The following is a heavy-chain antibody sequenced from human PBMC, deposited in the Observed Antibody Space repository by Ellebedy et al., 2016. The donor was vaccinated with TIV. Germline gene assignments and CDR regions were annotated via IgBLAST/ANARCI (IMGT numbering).Heavy chain of an antibody. Sequence: AASVKVSCKASGYSFTKSPMHWLRQAPGQRLAWLGWINADNGDTNYSQNFQGRATFTRDTSASTAYMELSSMRSDDTAVYYCAREEGIAAAGAGGCMDVWGQGTTVTVSS. V-gene: IGHV1-3*01. D-gene: IGHD6-13*01. J-gene: IGHJ6*02. CDR1: GYSFTKSP. CDR2: INADNGDT. CDR3: AREEGIAAAGAGGCMDV.